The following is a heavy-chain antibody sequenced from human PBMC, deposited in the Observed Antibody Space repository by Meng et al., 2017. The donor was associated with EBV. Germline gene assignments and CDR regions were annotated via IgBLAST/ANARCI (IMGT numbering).Heavy chain of an antibody. J-gene: IGHJ4*02. V-gene: IGHV4-39*07. Sequence: QLQLQESGPGLVKPSXXLSLTXTVSGGSISSSSYYWGWIRQPPGKGLEWIGSIYYSGSTYYNPSLKSRVTISVDTSKNQFSLKLSSVTAADTAVYYCARSSPVRFGELSYWGQGTLVTVSS. D-gene: IGHD3-10*01. CDR1: GGSISSSSYY. CDR2: IYYSGST. CDR3: ARSSPVRFGELSY.